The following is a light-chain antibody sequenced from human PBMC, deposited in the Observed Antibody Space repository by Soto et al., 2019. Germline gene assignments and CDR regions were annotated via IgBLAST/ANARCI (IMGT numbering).Light chain of an antibody. J-gene: IGKJ5*01. Sequence: EIVLTQSPATLSLSPGERATLSCRASQSVSAYLAWYQQKPGQAPRLLIYDASNRATGIPARFSGSGSGTDFTLTISSLEPDDFAVYYCQQRDNSITFGQGTRLEIK. CDR2: DAS. CDR1: QSVSAY. CDR3: QQRDNSIT. V-gene: IGKV3-11*01.